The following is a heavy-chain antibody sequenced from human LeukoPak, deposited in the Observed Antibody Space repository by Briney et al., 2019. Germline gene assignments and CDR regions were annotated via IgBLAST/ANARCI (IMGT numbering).Heavy chain of an antibody. CDR2: IKQDGSEK. J-gene: IGHJ5*02. CDR3: ARVLYYYGSGTAPCWFDP. D-gene: IGHD3-10*01. CDR1: GFTFSSYW. V-gene: IGHV3-7*04. Sequence: PGGSLRLSCAASGFTFSSYWMSWVRQAPGKGLEWVANIKQDGSEKYYVHSVRGGFTISRDNPKNSLYLQMNSLRAEDTAVYYCARVLYYYGSGTAPCWFDPWGQGTLVTVSS.